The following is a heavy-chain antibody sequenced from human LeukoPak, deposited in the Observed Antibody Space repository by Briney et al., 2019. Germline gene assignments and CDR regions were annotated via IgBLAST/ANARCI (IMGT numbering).Heavy chain of an antibody. V-gene: IGHV4-59*01. Sequence: SETLSLTCTVSGGSISSYYWSWIRQPPGKGLEWIGYIYYSGSTNYNPSLKSRVTISVDTSKNQFSLKLSSVTAADTAVYYCARDTYYYDSSGYYYEGSDYWGQGTLVTVSS. CDR2: IYYSGST. CDR3: ARDTYYYDSSGYYYEGSDY. D-gene: IGHD3-22*01. J-gene: IGHJ4*02. CDR1: GGSISSYY.